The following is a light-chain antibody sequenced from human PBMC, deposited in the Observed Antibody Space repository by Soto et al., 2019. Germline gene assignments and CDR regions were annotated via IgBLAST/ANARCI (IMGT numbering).Light chain of an antibody. CDR3: QQRSNWPRT. V-gene: IGKV3D-20*02. CDR2: AAS. CDR1: ETIKKNY. J-gene: IGKJ5*01. Sequence: EIVLTQSPGSLSLSPGEGSTLSCRASETIKKNYLAWYQQQPGQAPRLLIYAASRRATGIPDRFSGGGSGTDFTLTISSLEPEDFAVYYCQQRSNWPRTFGQGTRLEN.